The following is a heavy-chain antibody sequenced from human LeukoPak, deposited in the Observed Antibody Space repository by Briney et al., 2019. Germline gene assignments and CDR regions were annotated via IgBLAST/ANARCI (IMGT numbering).Heavy chain of an antibody. V-gene: IGHV3-21*01. D-gene: IGHD4-17*01. CDR3: VRDFDTVTTAYLQL. Sequence: GGSLRLSCAASGFTFSSYSMNWVRQAPGKGLEWVSSISRSSRHLYYADSVKGRFTISRDDAKNLVYLQMNSLRADETAVYYCVRDFDTVTTAYLQLWGQGTLVTVSS. CDR2: ISRSSRHL. CDR1: GFTFSSYS. J-gene: IGHJ1*01.